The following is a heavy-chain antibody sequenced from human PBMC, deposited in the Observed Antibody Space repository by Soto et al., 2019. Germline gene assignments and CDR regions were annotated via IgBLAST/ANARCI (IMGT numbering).Heavy chain of an antibody. CDR2: INPSGGST. D-gene: IGHD5-18*01. Sequence: ASVKVSWKASGYTFTSYYMHWVRQAPGQGLEWMGIINPSGGSTSYAQKFQGRVTMTRDTSTSTVYMELSSLRSEDTAVYYCARDRMAVSCGSPYYYYGMDVWGQGTTVAVSS. CDR1: GYTFTSYY. V-gene: IGHV1-46*01. CDR3: ARDRMAVSCGSPYYYYGMDV. J-gene: IGHJ6*02.